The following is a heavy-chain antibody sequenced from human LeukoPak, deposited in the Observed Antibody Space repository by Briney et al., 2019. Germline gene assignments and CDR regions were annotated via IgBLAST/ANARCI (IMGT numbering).Heavy chain of an antibody. D-gene: IGHD6-19*01. CDR2: MNPNSGNT. CDR1: GYTFTSYD. CDR3: AREPGIAVAGMGAFDI. J-gene: IGHJ3*02. V-gene: IGHV1-8*01. Sequence: ASVKVSCKASGYTFTSYDINWVRQATGQGLEWMGWMNPNSGNTGYAQKFQGRVTMPRNTSISTAYMELSSLRSEDTAVYYCAREPGIAVAGMGAFDIWGQGTMVTVSS.